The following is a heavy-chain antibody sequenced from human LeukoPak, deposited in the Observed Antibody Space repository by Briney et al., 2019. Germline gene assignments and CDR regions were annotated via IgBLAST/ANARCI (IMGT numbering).Heavy chain of an antibody. V-gene: IGHV3-64*01. J-gene: IGHJ4*02. CDR1: GFTFSSYA. Sequence: GGSLRLSCAASGFTFSSYAMHWVRQAPGKGLEYVSAISSNGGSTYYANSVKGRFTISRDNSKNTLYLQMGSLRAEDMAVYYCARDPSLGGTEGRYFDYWGQGTLVTVSS. D-gene: IGHD1/OR15-1a*01. CDR3: ARDPSLGGTEGRYFDY. CDR2: ISSNGGST.